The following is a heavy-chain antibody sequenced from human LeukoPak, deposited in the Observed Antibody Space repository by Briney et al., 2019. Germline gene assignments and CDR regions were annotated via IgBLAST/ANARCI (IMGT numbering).Heavy chain of an antibody. V-gene: IGHV3-48*01. CDR1: GFTFSHYS. CDR3: ARDGPGGSEWFDP. J-gene: IGHJ5*02. Sequence: GGSLRLSCAASGFTFSHYSMNWVRQAPGKGLEWVSYISSGGGTIYYADSVKGRFTISRDNAKKSLFLQMDSLRAEDTAVYYCARDGPGGSEWFDPWGQGTLVTVSS. CDR2: ISSGGGTI. D-gene: IGHD3-10*01.